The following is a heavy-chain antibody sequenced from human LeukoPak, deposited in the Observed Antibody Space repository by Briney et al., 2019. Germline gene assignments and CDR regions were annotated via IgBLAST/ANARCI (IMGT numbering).Heavy chain of an antibody. D-gene: IGHD4-23*01. CDR1: GFTFSRYG. V-gene: IGHV3-48*04. J-gene: IGHJ6*03. CDR3: ARGYGGNSYYYDYYLDV. CDR2: ITSSGSTI. Sequence: GGSLRLSCAASGFTFSRYGMNWVRQAPGKGLEWVSYITSSGSTIYYADSVKGRFTISRDNAKDSLYVQMNSLRAEDTAVYYCARGYGGNSYYYDYYLDVWGKGTTVTVSS.